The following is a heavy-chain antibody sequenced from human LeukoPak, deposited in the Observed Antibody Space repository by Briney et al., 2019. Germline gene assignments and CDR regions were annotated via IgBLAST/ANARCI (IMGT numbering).Heavy chain of an antibody. CDR3: AKDDPYYDFWSGPNWFGP. Sequence: GGSLRLSCAASGFTFSSYAMSWVRQAPGKGLEWVSAISGSGGSTYYADSVKGRFTISRDNSKNTLYLQMNSLRAEDTAVYYCAKDDPYYDFWSGPNWFGPWGQGTLVTVSS. V-gene: IGHV3-23*01. CDR2: ISGSGGST. CDR1: GFTFSSYA. J-gene: IGHJ5*02. D-gene: IGHD3-3*01.